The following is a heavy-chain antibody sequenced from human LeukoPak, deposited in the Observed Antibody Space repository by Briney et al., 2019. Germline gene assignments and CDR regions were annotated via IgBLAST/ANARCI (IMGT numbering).Heavy chain of an antibody. Sequence: GGSLRLSCAASGFTFSGSAMHWVRQAPGKGLEWVAIITYDGTDKNYADSVKGRFTISRDNSKSTVYLQMNSLRAEDTAVFYCAKSWGVEYSSGFYIGVDYWGQGTLVTVSS. J-gene: IGHJ4*02. CDR1: GFTFSGSA. D-gene: IGHD3-22*01. CDR2: ITYDGTDK. V-gene: IGHV3-30*18. CDR3: AKSWGVEYSSGFYIGVDY.